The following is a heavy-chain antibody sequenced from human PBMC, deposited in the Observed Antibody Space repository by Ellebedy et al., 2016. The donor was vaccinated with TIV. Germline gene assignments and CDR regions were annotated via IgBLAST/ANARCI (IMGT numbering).Heavy chain of an antibody. CDR1: GDSVSSNSAA. CDR2: TYYRSKWYN. Sequence: SQTLSLTCAISGDSVSSNSAAWNWITQSPSRGIEWLGRTYYRSKWYNDYAVSVKSRITINPDTSKNQFSMQLNSVTPEDTAVYYCARAQAPKYYYDSSGYWYFDYWGQGTLVTVSS. D-gene: IGHD3-22*01. V-gene: IGHV6-1*01. J-gene: IGHJ4*02. CDR3: ARAQAPKYYYDSSGYWYFDY.